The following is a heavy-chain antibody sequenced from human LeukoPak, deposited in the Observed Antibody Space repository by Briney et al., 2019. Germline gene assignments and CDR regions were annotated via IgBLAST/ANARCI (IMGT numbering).Heavy chain of an antibody. D-gene: IGHD6-19*01. J-gene: IGHJ4*02. CDR2: INWNGGST. CDR3: ARETPDSSGWD. V-gene: IGHV3-20*04. CDR1: GFTFDDYG. Sequence: GGSLRLSCAASGFTFDDYGMSWVRRAPGKGLEWVSGINWNGGSTGYADSVKGRFTISRDNAKNSLYLQMNSLRAEDTAVYYCARETPDSSGWDWGQGTLVTVSS.